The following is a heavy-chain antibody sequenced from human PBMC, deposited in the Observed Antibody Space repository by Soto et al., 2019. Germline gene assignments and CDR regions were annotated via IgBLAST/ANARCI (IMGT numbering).Heavy chain of an antibody. CDR1: GGTFSSYA. J-gene: IGHJ6*02. D-gene: IGHD1-26*01. Sequence: GASVKVSCKASGGTFSSYAISWVRQAPGQGLEWMGGIIPIFGTANYAQKFQGRVTITADESTSTAYMELSSLRSEDTAVYYCASNSGSYPNDYYYGMDVWGQGTTVTVSS. CDR3: ASNSGSYPNDYYYGMDV. V-gene: IGHV1-69*13. CDR2: IIPIFGTA.